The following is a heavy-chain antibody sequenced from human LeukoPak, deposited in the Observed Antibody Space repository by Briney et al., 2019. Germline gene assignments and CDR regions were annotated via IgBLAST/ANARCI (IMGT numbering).Heavy chain of an antibody. CDR2: IYNDGST. Sequence: GGSLRLSCAASGFTFSSYYMTWVRQAPGKGLEWVSIIYNDGSTYYADSMKGRFTVSRDISKNTLYLQVNSLRAEDTAMYYCARNTLFAFDIWGQGTMVTVSS. V-gene: IGHV3-53*01. J-gene: IGHJ3*02. CDR1: GFTFSSYY. CDR3: ARNTLFAFDI.